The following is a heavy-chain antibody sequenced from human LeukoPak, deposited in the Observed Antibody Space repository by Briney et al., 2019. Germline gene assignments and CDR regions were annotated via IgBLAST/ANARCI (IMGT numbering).Heavy chain of an antibody. CDR2: ISYDGSNK. D-gene: IGHD6-19*01. CDR3: AKGSSGWYRAGFDY. CDR1: GFTFSSYG. V-gene: IGHV3-30*18. J-gene: IGHJ4*02. Sequence: GWSLRLSCAASGFTFSSYGMHWVRQAPGKGLEWVAVISYDGSNKYYADSVKGRFTISRDNSKNTLYLQMNSLRAEDTAVYYCAKGSSGWYRAGFDYWGQGTLVTVSS.